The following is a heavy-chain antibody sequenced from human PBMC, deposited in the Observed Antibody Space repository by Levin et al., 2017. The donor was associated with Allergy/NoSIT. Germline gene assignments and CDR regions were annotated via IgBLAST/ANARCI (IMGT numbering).Heavy chain of an antibody. CDR1: GFTVSSHY. J-gene: IGHJ4*02. CDR3: ARGPPYDSSGFLL. Sequence: GESLKISCAASGFTVSSHYMSWVRQAPGKGLEWVSVLYSGGNTYYADSVKGRFTISRDNSKNTLYLQMNSLRAEDTAVYYCARGPPYDSSGFLLWGQGTLVTVSS. CDR2: LYSGGNT. V-gene: IGHV3-53*01. D-gene: IGHD3-22*01.